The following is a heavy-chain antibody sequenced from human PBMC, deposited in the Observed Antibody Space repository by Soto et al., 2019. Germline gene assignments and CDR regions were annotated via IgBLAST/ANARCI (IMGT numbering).Heavy chain of an antibody. CDR1: GFTFSSYS. J-gene: IGHJ4*02. CDR2: ISSSSRYI. Sequence: GGSLRLSCAASGFTFSSYSMNWVRQAPGKGLEWVSSISSSSRYIYYADSVKGRFTISRDNAKNSLYLQMNSLRAEDTAVYYCARDLGLRGAHILTGYYKGFDYWGQGTLVTVS. V-gene: IGHV3-21*01. D-gene: IGHD3-9*01. CDR3: ARDLGLRGAHILTGYYKGFDY.